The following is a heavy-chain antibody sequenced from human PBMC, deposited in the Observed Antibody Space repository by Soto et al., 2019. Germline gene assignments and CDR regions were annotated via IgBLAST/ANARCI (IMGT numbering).Heavy chain of an antibody. J-gene: IGHJ4*02. V-gene: IGHV3-30*03. CDR1: EFKFKNHG. CDR3: ARDPRTKFDFRRGYPVPDFFAD. CDR2: VALDGSDK. D-gene: IGHD3-3*01. Sequence: WGYLELSSEDTEFKFKNHGMPMLRQAPGMGLDLVAVVALDGSDKFYSDSVEGRFSISRDDSKDTLHLQMTGLTREDTAMYFCARDPRTKFDFRRGYPVPDFFADWGQVALVTGSS.